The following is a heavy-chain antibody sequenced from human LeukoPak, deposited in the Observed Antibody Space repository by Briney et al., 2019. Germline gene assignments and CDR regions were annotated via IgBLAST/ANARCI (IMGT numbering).Heavy chain of an antibody. CDR1: GYTFTSYD. V-gene: IGHV1-8*03. CDR3: ASGRCPYYDFWSGYRDV. J-gene: IGHJ6*03. CDR2: MNPNSGNT. Sequence: ASVKVSRKASGYTFTSYDINRVRQATGQGLEGMGWMNPNSGNTGYAQQFQHRVTITRNTSISTAYMELSSLRAEDTAVYYCASGRCPYYDFWSGYRDVWGKGTTVSVSS. D-gene: IGHD3-3*01.